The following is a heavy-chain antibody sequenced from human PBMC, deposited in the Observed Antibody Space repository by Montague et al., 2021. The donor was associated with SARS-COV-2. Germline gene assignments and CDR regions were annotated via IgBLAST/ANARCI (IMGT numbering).Heavy chain of an antibody. J-gene: IGHJ4*02. V-gene: IGHV6-1*01. D-gene: IGHD2-2*01. Sequence: CAISGDSVCINVATWNWDRQSSSRGLEWLGITYYRSKWYNDYAESVKSRITIDPDTSKHQFSLHLNSVTPEDTAVYYCARIPVGSKYYFDFWGQGTLVTVSS. CDR1: GDSVCINVAT. CDR3: ARIPVGSKYYFDF. CDR2: TYYRSKWYN.